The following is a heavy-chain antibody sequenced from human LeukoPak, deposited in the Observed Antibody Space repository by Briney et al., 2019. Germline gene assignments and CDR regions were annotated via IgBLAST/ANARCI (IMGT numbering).Heavy chain of an antibody. V-gene: IGHV3-23*01. CDR1: GSAFSNYA. CDR2: ISGFNT. Sequence: PGGSLRLSCTASGSAFSNYAMNWVRQAPGKGLEWVSGISGFNTYYADSVRGRFTISRDNSRNVMYLQMNGLRAEDTAIYYCAKDVCTSPRCLLYFDSWGQGTPVTVSS. D-gene: IGHD2-8*01. J-gene: IGHJ4*02. CDR3: AKDVCTSPRCLLYFDS.